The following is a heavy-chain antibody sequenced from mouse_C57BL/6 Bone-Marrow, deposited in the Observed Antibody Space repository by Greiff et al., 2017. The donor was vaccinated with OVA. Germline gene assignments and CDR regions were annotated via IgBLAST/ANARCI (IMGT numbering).Heavy chain of an antibody. CDR1: GFTFSSYA. V-gene: IGHV5-4*01. CDR2: LSDGGSYT. Sequence: EVKLVESGGGLVKPGGSLKLSCAASGFTFSSYALSWVRQTPEKRLEWVATLSDGGSYTYYPDNVKGRFTISRDNAKNNPYLQLSHLKSEDTAMYYCAREGPNGDQNAMDYWGQGTSVTVTS. J-gene: IGHJ4*01. D-gene: IGHD4-1*01. CDR3: AREGPNGDQNAMDY.